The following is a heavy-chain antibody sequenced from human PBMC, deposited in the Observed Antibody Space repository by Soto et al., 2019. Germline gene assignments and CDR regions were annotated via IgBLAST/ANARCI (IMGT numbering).Heavy chain of an antibody. D-gene: IGHD3-9*01. CDR3: ARVRKGLRYFDWLDYYFDY. J-gene: IGHJ4*02. V-gene: IGHV4-59*01. CDR2: IYYSGST. Sequence: PSETLSLTCTVFGGSISSYYWSWIRQPPGKGLEWIGYIYYSGSTNYNPSLKSRVTISVDTSKNQFSLKLSSVTAADTAVYYCARVRKGLRYFDWLDYYFDYWGQGTLVTVSS. CDR1: GGSISSYY.